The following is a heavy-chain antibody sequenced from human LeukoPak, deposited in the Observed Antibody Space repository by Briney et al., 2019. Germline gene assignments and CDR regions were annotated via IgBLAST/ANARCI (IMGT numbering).Heavy chain of an antibody. CDR3: VKDRPCETCMPMDA. Sequence: HPGGSLRLSCAASGFRFTDYSMSWVRQAPGKGLEWVAGLGRSGEYKYYADSVKGRFTISRDNSKDTVSLQMNSLRAEDSAIYFCVKDRPCETCMPMDAWGQGPTVTVSS. D-gene: IGHD2-2*01. CDR1: GFRFTDYS. CDR2: LGRSGEYK. J-gene: IGHJ6*02. V-gene: IGHV3-23*01.